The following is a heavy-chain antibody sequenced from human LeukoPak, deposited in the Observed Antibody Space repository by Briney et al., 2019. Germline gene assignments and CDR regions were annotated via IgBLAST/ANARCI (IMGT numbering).Heavy chain of an antibody. CDR2: IYYLGAT. D-gene: IGHD2-21*02. Sequence: SETLSLTCSVFGDSISSGDHYWSWIRQPPGKGLEWLGHIYYLGATYDNPSLKSRLTLSVDTSKNQFSLRLNSVTAADTAVYFCARGGDLQIDYWGRGVLVTVYS. J-gene: IGHJ4*02. CDR3: ARGGDLQIDY. V-gene: IGHV4-30-4*01. CDR1: GDSISSGDHY.